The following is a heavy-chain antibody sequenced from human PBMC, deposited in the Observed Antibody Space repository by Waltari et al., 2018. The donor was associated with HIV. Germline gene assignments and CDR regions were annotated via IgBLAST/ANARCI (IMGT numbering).Heavy chain of an antibody. CDR1: GGSLRSSGHY. D-gene: IGHD2-21*02. Sequence: QLQLQESGPGLVRPSETLSLPCSVSGGSLRSSGHYWGWLRQSSGKGLEWVGSLYYTWTTYYSPSLKNRLTMSVDATKGQFSLTLKSVTAADTAIYYCARGTIESGVTAGFGFWGQGTLVAVSS. CDR3: ARGTIESGVTAGFGF. V-gene: IGHV4-39*01. CDR2: LYYTWTT. J-gene: IGHJ4*02.